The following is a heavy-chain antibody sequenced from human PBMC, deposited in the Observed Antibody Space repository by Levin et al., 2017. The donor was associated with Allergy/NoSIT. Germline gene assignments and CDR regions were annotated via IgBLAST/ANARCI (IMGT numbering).Heavy chain of an antibody. CDR1: GWSFSGYY. V-gene: IGHV4-34*01. Sequence: KPSETLSLTCAVYGWSFSGYYWSWIRQPPGKGLEWIGEINHSGSTNYNPSLKSRVTISVDTSKNQLSLQLSSVTAADTAVYYCARVQTGRGACDIWGQGTMVTVSS. D-gene: IGHD7-27*01. J-gene: IGHJ3*02. CDR3: ARVQTGRGACDI. CDR2: INHSGST.